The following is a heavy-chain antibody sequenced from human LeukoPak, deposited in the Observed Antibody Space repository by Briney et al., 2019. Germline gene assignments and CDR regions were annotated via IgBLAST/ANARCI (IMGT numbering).Heavy chain of an antibody. V-gene: IGHV4-4*07. CDR2: IYSRGST. Sequence: SETLSLTCTVSGGSISSYYLSWIRQPAGKGLEWIGRIYSRGSTYNPSLKSRVTMSADTSRSHVSLTLNSVTAADTAVYYCARDSGTTGEVKFDPWGQGTLVTVSS. CDR1: GGSISSYY. J-gene: IGHJ5*02. CDR3: ARDSGTTGEVKFDP. D-gene: IGHD3-10*01.